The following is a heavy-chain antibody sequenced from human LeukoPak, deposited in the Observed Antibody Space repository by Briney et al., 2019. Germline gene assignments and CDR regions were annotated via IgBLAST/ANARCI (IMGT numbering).Heavy chain of an antibody. CDR2: IIPIFGTA. CDR3: ARGRYFDWLLQNYYFDY. J-gene: IGHJ4*02. Sequence: ASVKVSCKASGGTFSSYAISWVGQAPGQGLEWMGGIIPIFGTANYAQKFQGRVTITADKSTSTAYMELSSLRSEDTAVYYCARGRYFDWLLQNYYFDYWGQGTLVTVSS. D-gene: IGHD3-9*01. V-gene: IGHV1-69*06. CDR1: GGTFSSYA.